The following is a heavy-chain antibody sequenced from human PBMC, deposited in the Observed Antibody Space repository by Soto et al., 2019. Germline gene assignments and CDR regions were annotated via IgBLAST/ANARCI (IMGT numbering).Heavy chain of an antibody. CDR3: ARVPRGGDCSTAP. Sequence: SETLSLTCTVSGGSISSYYWSWIRQPPGKGLEWIGYIYYSGSTNYNPSLKSRVTISVDTSKNQFSLKLSSVTAADTAVYYCARVPRGGDCSTAPWGQGTLVTVSS. V-gene: IGHV4-59*01. CDR2: IYYSGST. D-gene: IGHD2-21*02. CDR1: GGSISSYY. J-gene: IGHJ5*02.